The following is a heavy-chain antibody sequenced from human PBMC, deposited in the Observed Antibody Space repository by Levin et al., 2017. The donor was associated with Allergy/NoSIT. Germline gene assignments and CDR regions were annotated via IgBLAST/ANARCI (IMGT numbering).Heavy chain of an antibody. Sequence: PGGSLRLSCAASGFTFSSYSMNWVRQAPGKGLEWVSYISSSSSTIYYADSVKGRFTISRDNAKNSLYLQMNSLRAEDTAVYYCAREVPAAIHLTPARWFDPWGQGTLVTVSS. CDR3: AREVPAAIHLTPARWFDP. CDR2: ISSSSSTI. J-gene: IGHJ5*02. V-gene: IGHV3-48*01. CDR1: GFTFSSYS. D-gene: IGHD2-2*02.